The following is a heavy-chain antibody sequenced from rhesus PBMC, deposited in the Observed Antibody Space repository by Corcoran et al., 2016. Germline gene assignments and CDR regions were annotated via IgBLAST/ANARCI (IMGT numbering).Heavy chain of an antibody. D-gene: IGHD6-25*01. Sequence: EVQLVESGGGLVQPGGSLKLSCVASGFTFRSYGMSWVRQAPGKGLEWVSGINSDGGSTYYADSVKGRFTISRDKSKNTLSLQMSSLRPEDTAVYYCRGGNWEVDYWGQGVLVTVSS. CDR2: INSDGGST. V-gene: IGHV3S5*01. CDR3: RGGNWEVDY. CDR1: GFTFRSYG. J-gene: IGHJ4*01.